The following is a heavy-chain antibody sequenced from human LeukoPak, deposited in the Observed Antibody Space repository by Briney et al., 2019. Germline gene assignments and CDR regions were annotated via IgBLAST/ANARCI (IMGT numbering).Heavy chain of an antibody. D-gene: IGHD2-8*02. Sequence: GGSLRLSCAASGFTFSTFAMIWVRQPPGKGLEWVSSIFPSGGEIHYANSVRGRFTISRDNSKSTLSLQMNSLKAEDTAIYYCATYRQVLLPFESWGQGTLVTVSS. CDR3: ATYRQVLLPFES. J-gene: IGHJ4*02. CDR1: GFTFSTFA. CDR2: IFPSGGEI. V-gene: IGHV3-23*01.